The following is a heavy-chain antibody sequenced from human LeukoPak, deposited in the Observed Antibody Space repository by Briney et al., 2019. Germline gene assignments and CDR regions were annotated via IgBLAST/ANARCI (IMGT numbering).Heavy chain of an antibody. Sequence: SETLSLTCTVSGYSISIGYYWGWIRQPPGKGLEWIGSIYHSGSTYYNPSLKSRVTLSVDKSKNQFSLKLSSVTAADTAVYYCARVGPYYYDSSGLLGDAFDIWGQGTMVTVSS. CDR3: ARVGPYYYDSSGLLGDAFDI. CDR2: IYHSGST. J-gene: IGHJ3*02. D-gene: IGHD3-22*01. CDR1: GYSISIGYY. V-gene: IGHV4-38-2*02.